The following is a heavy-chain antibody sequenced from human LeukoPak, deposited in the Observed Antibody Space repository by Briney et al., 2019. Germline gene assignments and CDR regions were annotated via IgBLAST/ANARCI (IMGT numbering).Heavy chain of an antibody. V-gene: IGHV4-59*12. CDR1: GGSISSYY. CDR3: ARGGDRSFDY. D-gene: IGHD3-10*01. Sequence: SETLSLTCTVSGGSISSYYWSWIRQPPGKGLEWIGYIYYSGSTNYNPSLKSRVTISVDTSKNQFSLNLNSVTAADTADYYCARGGDRSFDYWGQGTLVTVSS. CDR2: IYYSGST. J-gene: IGHJ4*02.